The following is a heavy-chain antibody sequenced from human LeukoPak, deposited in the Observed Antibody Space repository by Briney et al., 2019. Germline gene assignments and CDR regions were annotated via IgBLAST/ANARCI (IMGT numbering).Heavy chain of an antibody. CDR1: GFTYSHYG. V-gene: IGHV3-33*06. Sequence: GGSLRLSCAASGFTYSHYGMHWVRQAPGKGLEWVAVIWSDATEKYYGDAVKSRFTISRDNTRNTLYLQMNSVRAEDTAVYYCAKDAQRGFDYSNSLEYWGKGTLVTVSS. CDR3: AKDAQRGFDYSNSLEY. J-gene: IGHJ4*02. D-gene: IGHD4-11*01. CDR2: IWSDATEK.